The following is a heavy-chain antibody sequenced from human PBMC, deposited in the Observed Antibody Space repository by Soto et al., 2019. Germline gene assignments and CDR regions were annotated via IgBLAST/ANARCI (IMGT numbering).Heavy chain of an antibody. D-gene: IGHD3-10*01. CDR1: GASLSGGDNY. Sequence: SETLSLTSTVSGASLSGGDNYWSWIRRLPGKGLEWIGHIHYGGSTYYSPSFKSRVILSVDTSKSQFSLNLTSATAADTAVYFCARESGPGSFDWFDAWGQGTPVTVSS. CDR3: ARESGPGSFDWFDA. V-gene: IGHV4-30-4*01. CDR2: IHYGGST. J-gene: IGHJ5*02.